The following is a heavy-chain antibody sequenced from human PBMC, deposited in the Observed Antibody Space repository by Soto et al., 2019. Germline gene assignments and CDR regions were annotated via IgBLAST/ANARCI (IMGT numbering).Heavy chain of an antibody. D-gene: IGHD2-15*01. CDR1: GFTFSSYA. J-gene: IGHJ4*02. CDR3: AKIRGVDYCSGGSCYYFDY. CDR2: ISGSGGST. Sequence: GGSLRLSCAASGFTFSSYAMSWVRQAPGKGLEWVSAISGSGGSTYYADSVKGRFTISRDNSKNTLYLQMNSLRAEDTAVYYCAKIRGVDYCSGGSCYYFDYWGQGTLVTVSS. V-gene: IGHV3-23*01.